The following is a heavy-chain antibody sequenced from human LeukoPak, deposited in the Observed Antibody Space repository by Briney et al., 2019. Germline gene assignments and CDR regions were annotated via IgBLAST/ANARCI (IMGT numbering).Heavy chain of an antibody. J-gene: IGHJ4*02. D-gene: IGHD2-8*01. Sequence: GGSLRLSRAASGFTFSSYSMNWVRQAPGKGLEWVSSISSSSSYIYYADSVKGRFTISRDNAKNSLYLQMNSLRAEDTAVYYCARGVDCTNGVCYLDYWGQGTLVTVSS. CDR1: GFTFSSYS. CDR3: ARGVDCTNGVCYLDY. CDR2: ISSSSSYI. V-gene: IGHV3-21*01.